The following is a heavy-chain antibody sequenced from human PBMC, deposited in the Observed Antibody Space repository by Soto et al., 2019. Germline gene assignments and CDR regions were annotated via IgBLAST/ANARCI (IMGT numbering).Heavy chain of an antibody. CDR1: EFTFSTYG. CDR3: AREAYSRSNNWFDP. Sequence: PVWPLRLSWTASEFTFSTYGIHWVLINPFKGLEWVALISYDVSDKYYVDSVKGRFTISRDNSKNTVYLQMNSLRAEDTALYYCAREAYSRSNNWFDPWGQGTQVTAPQ. D-gene: IGHD6-6*01. CDR2: ISYDVSDK. V-gene: IGHV3-30*03. J-gene: IGHJ5*02.